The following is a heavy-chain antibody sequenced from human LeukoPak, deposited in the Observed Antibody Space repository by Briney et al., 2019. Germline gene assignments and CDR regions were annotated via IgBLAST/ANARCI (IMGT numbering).Heavy chain of an antibody. Sequence: GASVKVSCKASGGTFSSYAISWVRQAPGQGLEWMGGIFSGTTNYAQRFQGRVTITTDESTSTAYMELSSLRSEDTAVYYCARLAPKHYGGRSYFYYYMDVWGKGTTVTVSS. D-gene: IGHD4-23*01. CDR1: GGTFSSYA. J-gene: IGHJ6*03. V-gene: IGHV1-69*05. CDR2: IFSGTT. CDR3: ARLAPKHYGGRSYFYYYMDV.